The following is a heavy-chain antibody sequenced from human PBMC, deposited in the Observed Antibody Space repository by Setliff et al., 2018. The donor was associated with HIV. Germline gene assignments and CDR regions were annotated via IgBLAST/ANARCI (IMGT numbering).Heavy chain of an antibody. V-gene: IGHV4-4*02. D-gene: IGHD3-22*01. CDR3: ARAREFFHARTGYYSDHSYYYMDV. CDR1: ADSIGTNHW. J-gene: IGHJ6*03. CDR2: ISQSGKT. Sequence: SETLSLTCAVSADSIGTNHWWNWVRQPPGKGLEWIGEISQSGKTNYHPSLKSRITISMEASKTHFSLTLNSVTAADTAVYYCARAREFFHARTGYYSDHSYYYMDVWGKGTTVTVS.